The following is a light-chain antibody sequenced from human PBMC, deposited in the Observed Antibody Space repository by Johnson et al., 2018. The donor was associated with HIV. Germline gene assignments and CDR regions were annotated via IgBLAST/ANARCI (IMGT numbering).Light chain of an antibody. CDR2: ENN. J-gene: IGLJ1*01. Sequence: QSVLTQPPSVSAAPGQKVTISCSGSSSNIGNNYVSWYQQLPGTAPKLLIYENNKRPSGIPDRFSGSKSGTSATLGITGLQIGDEADYYCGTWDSSVSAYVFGTGTKVTVL. CDR3: GTWDSSVSAYV. CDR1: SSNIGNNY. V-gene: IGLV1-51*02.